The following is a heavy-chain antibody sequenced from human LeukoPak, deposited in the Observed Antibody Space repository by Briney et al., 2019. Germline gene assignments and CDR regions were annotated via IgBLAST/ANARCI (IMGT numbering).Heavy chain of an antibody. D-gene: IGHD2-2*01. CDR1: GSTFTSYG. J-gene: IGHJ4*02. V-gene: IGHV3-21*06. CDR2: ISSSSYHI. CDR3: ARAYCSSTRCDYYFDS. Sequence: GGSLRLSCAPSGSTFTSYGMNWVRQAPGKGLKWVSSISSSSYHINYADSVRGRFTISRDNAKNSLYLQMNSLRAEDTAVYYCARAYCSSTRCDYYFDSWGQGTLVTVSS.